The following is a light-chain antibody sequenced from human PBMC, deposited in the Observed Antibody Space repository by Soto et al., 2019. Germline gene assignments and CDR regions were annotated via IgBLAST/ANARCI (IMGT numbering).Light chain of an antibody. CDR1: GVISIY. V-gene: IGKV1-9*01. CDR3: QQLNSYL. Sequence: DIQLTQSPSFLSASVGDGITITCRTSGVISIYLAWYQQKPGKAPKLLIYGASTLQSGVPSRFSGSGSGTEFTLTNSSLQPEDFATYYCQQLNSYLFGPGTKVDIK. CDR2: GAS. J-gene: IGKJ3*01.